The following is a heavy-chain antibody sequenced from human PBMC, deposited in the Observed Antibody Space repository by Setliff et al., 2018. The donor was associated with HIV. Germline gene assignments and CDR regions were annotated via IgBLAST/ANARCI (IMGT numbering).Heavy chain of an antibody. D-gene: IGHD5-12*01. CDR3: ARVGEMATIGYSYYYMDV. CDR2: IIPMFGTT. J-gene: IGHJ6*03. CDR1: GVTFRRFA. Sequence: ASVKVSCKASGVTFRRFAFSWVRQAPGQGLEWMGGIIPMFGTTNYAQKFQGRVTITADESTSTAYMELASLRFEDTAVYYCARVGEMATIGYSYYYMDVWGKGTTVTVSS. V-gene: IGHV1-69*13.